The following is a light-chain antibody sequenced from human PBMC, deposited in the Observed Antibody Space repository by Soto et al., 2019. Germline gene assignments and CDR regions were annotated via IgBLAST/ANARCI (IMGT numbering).Light chain of an antibody. CDR3: SSYTTSSTLE. CDR2: EVS. J-gene: IGLJ2*01. Sequence: QSVLTQPASVSGSPGQSITISCTGTSSDIGHYNYVSWYQQHPGKAPKLMIYEVSNRPSGVSNRFSGSKSCNTASLTISGLQAEDEADYYCSSYTTSSTLEIGGGTKLTVL. V-gene: IGLV2-14*01. CDR1: SSDIGHYNY.